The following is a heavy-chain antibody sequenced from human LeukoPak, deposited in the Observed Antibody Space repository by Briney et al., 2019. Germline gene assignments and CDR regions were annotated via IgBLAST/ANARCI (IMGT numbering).Heavy chain of an antibody. V-gene: IGHV1-18*01. CDR1: GYTFTSYG. J-gene: IGHJ5*02. D-gene: IGHD3-10*01. CDR2: ISAYNGNT. CDR3: ARDRRGVRGIITNWFDP. Sequence: ASVKVSCKASGYTFTSYGISWVRQAPGQGLEWMGWISAYNGNTNYAQKLQGRVTMTTDTSTSTAYMELRSLRSDDTAVYYCARDRRGVRGIITNWFDPWGQGTLVTVSS.